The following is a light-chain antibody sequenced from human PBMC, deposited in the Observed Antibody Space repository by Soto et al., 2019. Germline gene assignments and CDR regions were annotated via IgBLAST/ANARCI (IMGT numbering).Light chain of an antibody. CDR2: RNN. J-gene: IGLJ3*02. Sequence: QSVLTQPPSASGTPGQRVTISCSGSSSNFGSNYVYWYQQLPGTAPKLLIYRNNHRPSGVPDRFSGSKSGTSASLAISGLRSGDEADYYCAAWDDSLRVFGGGTKLTVL. CDR3: AAWDDSLRV. V-gene: IGLV1-47*01. CDR1: SSNFGSNY.